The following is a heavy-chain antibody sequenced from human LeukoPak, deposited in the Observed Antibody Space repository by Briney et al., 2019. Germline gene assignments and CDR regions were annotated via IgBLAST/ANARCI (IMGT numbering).Heavy chain of an antibody. D-gene: IGHD6-19*01. CDR2: INHSGST. CDR1: GGSFSGYY. CDR3: ASGTYSTGWYSY. J-gene: IGHJ4*02. Sequence: SETLSLTCAVYGGSFSGYYWSWIRQPPGKGLEWIGEINHSGSTNYNPSLKSRVTISLDMSKNQFSLKLSSVTAADTAIYYCASGTYSTGWYSYWGQGTLVTVSS. V-gene: IGHV4-34*01.